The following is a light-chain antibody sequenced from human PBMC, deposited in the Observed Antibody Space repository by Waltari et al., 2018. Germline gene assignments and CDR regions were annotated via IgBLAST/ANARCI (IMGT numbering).Light chain of an antibody. CDR2: YKSDSEK. CDR3: MFWPSNVWV. CDR1: SAINVGDFN. V-gene: IGLV5-37*01. J-gene: IGLJ3*02. Sequence: QPVLTQPPSSSASPGESARLTCTLPSAINVGDFNLHWYQQKQGSPPRFLLYYKSDSEKAQGSGVPSRCSGSKDASANAGILLISGLQSEDEADYYCMFWPSNVWVFGGGTKLTVL.